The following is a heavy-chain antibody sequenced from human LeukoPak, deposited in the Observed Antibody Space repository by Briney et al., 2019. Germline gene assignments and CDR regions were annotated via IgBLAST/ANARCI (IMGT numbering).Heavy chain of an antibody. CDR3: VKGGGNSRPYFFDY. CDR2: ISSNE. D-gene: IGHD4-23*01. J-gene: IGHJ4*02. Sequence: PGGSLRLSCSASAFTFSRYAMHWVRQAPGKGLEYVSGISSNEDSVKGRFTISRDNSKNTLFLQMSSLRAEDTAVYYCVKGGGNSRPYFFDYWGQGTLITVSS. CDR1: AFTFSRYA. V-gene: IGHV3-NL1*01.